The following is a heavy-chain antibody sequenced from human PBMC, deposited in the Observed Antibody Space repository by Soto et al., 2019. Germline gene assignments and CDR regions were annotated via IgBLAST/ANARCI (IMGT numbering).Heavy chain of an antibody. CDR1: GGSISSGGYY. J-gene: IGHJ5*02. D-gene: IGHD3-22*01. CDR2: IYYSGST. Sequence: SETLSLTCTVSGGSISSGGYYWSWIRQHPGKGLEWIGYIYYSGSTYYNPSLKSRVTISVDTSKNQFSLKLSSVTAADTAVYYCARAYSSRAYYYDSSGSEFDPWGQGILVTVSS. V-gene: IGHV4-31*03. CDR3: ARAYSSRAYYYDSSGSEFDP.